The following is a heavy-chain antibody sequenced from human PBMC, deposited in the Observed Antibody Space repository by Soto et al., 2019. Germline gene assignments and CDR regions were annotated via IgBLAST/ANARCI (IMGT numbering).Heavy chain of an antibody. CDR2: ISGSGGST. CDR1: GFTFSSYA. J-gene: IGHJ4*02. V-gene: IGHV3-23*01. Sequence: GGSLRLSCAASGFTFSSYAMSWVRQAPGKGLEWVSAISGSGGSTYYADSVKGRFTISRDNSKNTLYLQMNSLRAEDTAVYYCAKDSTVRRYYDILTQSEYYFDYWGQGTLVTVSS. D-gene: IGHD3-9*01. CDR3: AKDSTVRRYYDILTQSEYYFDY.